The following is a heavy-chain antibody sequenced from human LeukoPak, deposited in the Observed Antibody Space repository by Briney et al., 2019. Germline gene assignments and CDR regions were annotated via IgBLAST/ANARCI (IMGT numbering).Heavy chain of an antibody. CDR2: TRNKANSYTT. V-gene: IGHV3-72*01. Sequence: GGSLRLSCAASGFTFSDHYMDWVRQATGKGLEWVGRTRNKANSYTTEYAASVKGRFTISRDDSKNSLYLQMNSLKTEDTAVYYCARAFRGYSYDFWGQGTLVTVSS. CDR3: ARAFRGYSYDF. J-gene: IGHJ4*02. CDR1: GFTFSDHY. D-gene: IGHD5-18*01.